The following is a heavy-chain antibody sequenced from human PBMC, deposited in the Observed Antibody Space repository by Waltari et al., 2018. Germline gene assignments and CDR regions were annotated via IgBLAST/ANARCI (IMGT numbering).Heavy chain of an antibody. CDR2: MNPNSGNT. Sequence: QVQLVQSGAEVKKPGASVKVSCKASGYTFTSYDINWVRQATGQGLGWMGWMNPNSGNTGYAQKFQGRVTMTRNTSISTAYMGLSSLRSEDTAVYYCASTIVGATTYYYGMDVWGQGTTVTVSS. D-gene: IGHD1-26*01. CDR3: ASTIVGATTYYYGMDV. CDR1: GYTFTSYD. V-gene: IGHV1-8*01. J-gene: IGHJ6*02.